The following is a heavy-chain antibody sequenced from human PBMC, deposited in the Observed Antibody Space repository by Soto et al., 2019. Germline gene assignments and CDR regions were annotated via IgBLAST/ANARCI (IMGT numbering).Heavy chain of an antibody. D-gene: IGHD3-22*01. CDR2: ITPIFGTA. CDR3: ARTGGRLLLGSYYFDY. Sequence: QVQLVQSGAEVKKPGSSVKVSCKASGGTFSSYAISWVRQAPGQGLEWMGGITPIFGTANYAQKFQGRVTITADESTSTAYMELSSQRSADTAVYYCARTGGRLLLGSYYFDYWGQGTLVTVSS. J-gene: IGHJ4*02. V-gene: IGHV1-69*01. CDR1: GGTFSSYA.